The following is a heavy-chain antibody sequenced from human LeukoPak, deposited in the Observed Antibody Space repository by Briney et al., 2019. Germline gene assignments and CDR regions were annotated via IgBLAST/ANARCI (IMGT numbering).Heavy chain of an antibody. CDR3: ARTGSTVTMLYPFDY. J-gene: IGHJ4*02. D-gene: IGHD4-17*01. V-gene: IGHV4-39*07. CDR2: IYYSGST. Sequence: SETLSLTCRVSGGSISSSDYYWGWIRQPPGKGLEWTGSIYYSGSTYYNPSLKSRVTISVDTSKNPFSLKLSSVTAADTAVYYCARTGSTVTMLYPFDYWGQGTLVTVSS. CDR1: GGSISSSDYY.